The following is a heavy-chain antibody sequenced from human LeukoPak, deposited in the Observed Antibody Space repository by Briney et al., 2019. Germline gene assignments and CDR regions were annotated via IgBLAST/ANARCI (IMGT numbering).Heavy chain of an antibody. J-gene: IGHJ4*02. Sequence: SETLSLTCTVSGGSISSHYWSWIRQPPGKGLEWIGYIYYSGSTNYNPSLKSRVTISVDTSKNQFSLKLSSVTAADTAVYYCARTIIAAAGTNYFDYWGQGTLVTVSS. V-gene: IGHV4-59*11. CDR3: ARTIIAAAGTNYFDY. CDR1: GGSISSHY. D-gene: IGHD6-13*01. CDR2: IYYSGST.